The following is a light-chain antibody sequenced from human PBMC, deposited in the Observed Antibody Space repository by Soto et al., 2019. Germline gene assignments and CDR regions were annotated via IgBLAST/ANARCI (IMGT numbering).Light chain of an antibody. V-gene: IGKV1-5*01. CDR2: DAS. J-gene: IGKJ1*01. CDR1: QSVSGW. CDR3: QQYETFSGT. Sequence: DIQITHSPSTLYESVVEKVTVTFRASQSVSGWLAWYQQKPGEAPKLLIYDASALPRGVPSRFSGSGSGTKFTLTIASLQPDDFATYYCQQYETFSGTCGTGTTVDIK.